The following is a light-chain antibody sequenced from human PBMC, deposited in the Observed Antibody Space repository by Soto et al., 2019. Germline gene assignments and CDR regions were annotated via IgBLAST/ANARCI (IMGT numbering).Light chain of an antibody. V-gene: IGKV3-20*01. J-gene: IGKJ1*01. Sequence: EIVFTQSPGTLSFSPGERATLSCGPSQSVTSNYLAWYQQKPGQAPRLLILGASIRVTGIPDRFIGSGSGTDFTLTISRLEPEDFAVYYCQHYVTSLTTFGQGTKVDIK. CDR1: QSVTSNY. CDR3: QHYVTSLTT. CDR2: GAS.